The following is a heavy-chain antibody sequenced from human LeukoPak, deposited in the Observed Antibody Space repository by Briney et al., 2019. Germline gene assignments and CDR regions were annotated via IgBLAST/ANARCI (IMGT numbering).Heavy chain of an antibody. CDR2: INPNSGGA. CDR3: YYRVSSGYLT. D-gene: IGHD3-22*01. CDR1: GYTFTGYY. V-gene: IGHV1-2*02. J-gene: IGHJ4*02. Sequence: ASVKVSCKASGYTFTGYYMNWVRQAPGQGLEWMGWINPNSGGANYAQKFQGRVTMTRDTSISTAYMELSSLRSDDTAVYYCYYRVSSGYLTWGQGTLVAVSS.